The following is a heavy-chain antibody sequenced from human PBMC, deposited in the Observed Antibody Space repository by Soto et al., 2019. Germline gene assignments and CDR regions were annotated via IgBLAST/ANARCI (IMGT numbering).Heavy chain of an antibody. V-gene: IGHV1-8*01. CDR2: MNPNSGNT. Sequence: ASVKVCGKTSGYTFTSYDMNWVRQATGQGLEWMGWMNPNSGNTGYAQKFQGRVTMTRNTSISTAYMELSSLRSEDTAVYYCARGLTVSGSYSGYWGQGTLVTVSS. D-gene: IGHD1-26*01. CDR1: GYTFTSYD. J-gene: IGHJ4*02. CDR3: ARGLTVSGSYSGY.